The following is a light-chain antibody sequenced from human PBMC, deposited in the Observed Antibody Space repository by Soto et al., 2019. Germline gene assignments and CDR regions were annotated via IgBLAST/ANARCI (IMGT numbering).Light chain of an antibody. CDR3: QTWGTGFQV. V-gene: IGLV4-69*01. J-gene: IGLJ3*02. CDR1: SGHSSYA. Sequence: QAVVTQSPSASASLGASVKLTCTLSSGHSSYAVAWHQQQPEKGPRCLMKLNSDGSQIKGDGIPDRFSGSSSGAERYLIISSLQSEDEADYYCQTWGTGFQVFGGGTKLTVL. CDR2: LNSDGSQ.